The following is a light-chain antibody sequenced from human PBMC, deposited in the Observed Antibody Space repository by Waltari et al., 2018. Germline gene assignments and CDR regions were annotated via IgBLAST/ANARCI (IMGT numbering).Light chain of an antibody. CDR1: QSVSSN. CDR2: DAS. J-gene: IGKJ1*01. Sequence: EIVMTQSPATLSVSPGERATLSCSASQSVSSNVAWYQQKPGQAPRLLIFDASTRATGIPARFSGSGSGTEFTLTISSLQSEDFAVYYCQQYNNWTFGQGTKVEIK. V-gene: IGKV3-15*01. CDR3: QQYNNWT.